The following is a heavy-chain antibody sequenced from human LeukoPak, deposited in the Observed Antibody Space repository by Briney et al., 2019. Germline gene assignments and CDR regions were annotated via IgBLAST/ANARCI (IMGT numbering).Heavy chain of an antibody. Sequence: GGSLRLSCAASGFTISDYWMSWVRQAPGEGLEWVSSISGSGSSTFYADSVKGRFTISRDNSKNTLYLQMNSLRAEDTAVYYCAKGDKEMTTVTRNWFDPWGQGTLVAVSS. CDR3: AKGDKEMTTVTRNWFDP. CDR2: ISGSGSST. J-gene: IGHJ5*02. V-gene: IGHV3-23*01. D-gene: IGHD4-17*01. CDR1: GFTISDYW.